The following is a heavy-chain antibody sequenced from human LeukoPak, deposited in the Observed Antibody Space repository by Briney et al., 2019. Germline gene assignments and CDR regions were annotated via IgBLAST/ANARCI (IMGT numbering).Heavy chain of an antibody. J-gene: IGHJ4*02. V-gene: IGHV3-15*01. CDR2: IKSKTDGGTT. CDR3: TTDDYSGYDIFDY. Sequence: PGGSLRLSCAASAFTVSNAWMSWVRQAPGKGLEWDGRIKSKTDGGTTDYAAPVKGRFTISRDDSKNTLYLQMNSLKTEDTVVYYCTTDDYSGYDIFDYWGQGTLVTVSS. D-gene: IGHD5-12*01. CDR1: AFTVSNAW.